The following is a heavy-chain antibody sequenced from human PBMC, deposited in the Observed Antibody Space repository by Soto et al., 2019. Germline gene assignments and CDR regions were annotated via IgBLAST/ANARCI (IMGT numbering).Heavy chain of an antibody. CDR3: AREGDSSSWYPAHLFDP. J-gene: IGHJ5*02. CDR1: GGTFSSYA. V-gene: IGHV1-69*12. Sequence: QVQLVQSGAEVKKPGSSVKVSCQASGGTFSSYAISWVRQAPGQGLEWMGGIIPIFGTANYAQKFQGRVTITADESTSTAYMELSRLRSEDTAVYYCAREGDSSSWYPAHLFDPRGQGTLVTVSS. D-gene: IGHD6-13*01. CDR2: IIPIFGTA.